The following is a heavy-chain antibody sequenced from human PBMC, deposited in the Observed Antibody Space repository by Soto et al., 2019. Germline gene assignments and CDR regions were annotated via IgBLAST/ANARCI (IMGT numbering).Heavy chain of an antibody. V-gene: IGHV3-23*01. CDR3: AKDFYIVVVPAASPMDV. Sequence: GGSLRLSCAASGFTFSSYAMSWVRQAPGKGLEWVSAISGSGGSTYYADSVKGRFTISRDNSKNTLYLQMNSLRAEDTAVYYCAKDFYIVVVPAASPMDVWGKGTTVTVSS. J-gene: IGHJ6*03. D-gene: IGHD2-2*01. CDR2: ISGSGGST. CDR1: GFTFSSYA.